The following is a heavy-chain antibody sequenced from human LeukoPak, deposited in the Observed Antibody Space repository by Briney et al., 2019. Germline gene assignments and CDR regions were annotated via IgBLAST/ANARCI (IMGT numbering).Heavy chain of an antibody. CDR3: EKSPVVVTVRGAFDI. CDR2: ISGSGGNT. V-gene: IGHV3-23*01. J-gene: IGHJ3*02. CDR1: EFTFSSYA. D-gene: IGHD2-21*02. Sequence: GGSLRLSCAASEFTFSSYAMSWVRQAPGKGLEWVSVISGSGGNTYYADSVKGRFTISRDNSKNTLYLQMNSLRAEDTAVYYCEKSPVVVTVRGAFDIWGQGTMVTVSS.